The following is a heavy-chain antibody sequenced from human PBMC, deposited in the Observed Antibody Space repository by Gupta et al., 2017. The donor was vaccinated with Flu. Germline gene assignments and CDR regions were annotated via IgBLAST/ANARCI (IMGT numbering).Heavy chain of an antibody. CDR3: AKDRTPRDHIAIADAMDD. D-gene: IGHD2-21*01. CDR2: ISGSGAST. V-gene: IGHV3-23*01. Sequence: VQLLESGGGLVQPGGALRPSCARSGFPFSNYAMSWVRQAPGKGLEWVSAISGSGASTFYADSVQGRFTISRDNSKNMLYVQMHSLRVEDSAVYYCAKDRTPRDHIAIADAMDDWGQGTLITVSS. CDR1: GFPFSNYA. J-gene: IGHJ4*02.